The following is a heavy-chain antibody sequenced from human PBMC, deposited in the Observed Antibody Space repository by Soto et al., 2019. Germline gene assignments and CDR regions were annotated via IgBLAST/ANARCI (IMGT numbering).Heavy chain of an antibody. CDR2: FDPEDGET. Sequence: ASVKVSCKVSGYTLTELSMHWVRQAPGKGLEWMGGFDPEDGETIYAQKFQGRVTMTEVTSTDTAYMELSSLRSEDTAVYYCATDLRYSSSWYYFDYWGQGTLVTVSS. V-gene: IGHV1-24*01. D-gene: IGHD6-13*01. CDR3: ATDLRYSSSWYYFDY. J-gene: IGHJ4*02. CDR1: GYTLTELS.